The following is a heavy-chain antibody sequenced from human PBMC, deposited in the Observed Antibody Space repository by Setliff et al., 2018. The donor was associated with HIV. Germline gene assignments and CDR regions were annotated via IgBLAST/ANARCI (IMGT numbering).Heavy chain of an antibody. J-gene: IGHJ6*02. Sequence: SETLSLTCTVSGGSISSHYWSWVRQTPGKGLEWIGSISYSGSTNHNPSLKSRVTISIDTSKNQFSLKLTSATAADTAIYYCARKAADVSGGGMDVWGQGTTVTVSS. CDR2: ISYSGST. V-gene: IGHV4-59*11. CDR1: GGSISSHY. CDR3: ARKAADVSGGGMDV. D-gene: IGHD2-15*01.